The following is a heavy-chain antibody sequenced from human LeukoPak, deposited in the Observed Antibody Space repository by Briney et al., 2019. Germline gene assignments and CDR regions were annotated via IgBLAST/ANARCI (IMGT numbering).Heavy chain of an antibody. V-gene: IGHV1-18*01. CDR3: ARDQGIAAAGTYYYYYGMDV. D-gene: IGHD6-13*01. CDR2: ISAYNGNT. Sequence: ASVKVSCKASGYTFTSYGIIWVRQAPGQGLEWMGWISAYNGNTNYAQKLQGRVTMTTDTSTSTAYMELRSLRSDDTAVYYCARDQGIAAAGTYYYYYGMDVWGQGTTVTVSS. J-gene: IGHJ6*02. CDR1: GYTFTSYG.